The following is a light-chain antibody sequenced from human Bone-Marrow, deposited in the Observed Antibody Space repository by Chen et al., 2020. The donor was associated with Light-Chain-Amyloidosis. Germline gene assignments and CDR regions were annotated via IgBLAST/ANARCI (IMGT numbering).Light chain of an antibody. J-gene: IGLJ3*02. CDR2: DDS. CDR1: NIGSTS. CDR3: QVWDRSSDRPV. Sequence: SYVLTQPSSVSVAPGQTATIACGGNNIGSTSVHWYQQTPGHAPLLVVYDDSDRPSGIPERLSGSSSGNTASLTLSRVEAGDEADYYCQVWDRSSDRPVFGGGTKLTVL. V-gene: IGLV3-21*02.